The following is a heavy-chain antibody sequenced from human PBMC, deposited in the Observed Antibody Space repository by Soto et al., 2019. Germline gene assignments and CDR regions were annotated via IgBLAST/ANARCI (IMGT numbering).Heavy chain of an antibody. CDR1: GDSIISSDFY. CDR2: IFYLGSS. J-gene: IGHJ5*02. CDR3: ARHSLALRKNNWFDP. Sequence: PSETLSLTCTVSGDSIISSDFYWGWVRQPPGKGLEWIGSIFYLGSSYYNPSLKSRVTMSVDTSKNQFSLRLRSVTAADAALYFFARHSLALRKNNWFDPWGQGIMVTVSS. D-gene: IGHD3-3*02. V-gene: IGHV4-39*01.